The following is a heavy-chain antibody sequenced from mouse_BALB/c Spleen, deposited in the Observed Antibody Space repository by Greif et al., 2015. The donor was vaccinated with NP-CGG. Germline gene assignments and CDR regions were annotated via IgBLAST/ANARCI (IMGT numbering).Heavy chain of an antibody. D-gene: IGHD2-3*01. CDR1: GFTFSSYA. J-gene: IGHJ4*01. CDR3: ARRVYDYDAMDY. CDR2: ISSGGSYT. V-gene: IGHV5-9-3*01. Sequence: EVQRVESGGGLVKPGGSLKLSCAASGFTFSSYAMSWVRQTPEKRLEWVATISSGGSYTYYPDSVKGRFTISRDNAKNTLYLQMSSLRSEDTAMYYCARRVYDYDAMDYWGQGTSVTVSS.